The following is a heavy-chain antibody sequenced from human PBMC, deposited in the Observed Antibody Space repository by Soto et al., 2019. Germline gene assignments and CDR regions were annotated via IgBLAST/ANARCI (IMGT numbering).Heavy chain of an antibody. V-gene: IGHV3-48*01. J-gene: IGHJ3*02. CDR1: GFTFIPYS. CDR3: ASSNGAFDI. Sequence: EVQLVESGGGLVQPGGSLRLSCAASGFTFIPYSMNWVRQAPGKGLEWVSYITGSSSTIYYADSVKGRFTISRDNGKNSLYLQMNSLRAEDTAVYYCASSNGAFDIWGQGTMVTVSS. CDR2: ITGSSSTI. D-gene: IGHD2-8*01.